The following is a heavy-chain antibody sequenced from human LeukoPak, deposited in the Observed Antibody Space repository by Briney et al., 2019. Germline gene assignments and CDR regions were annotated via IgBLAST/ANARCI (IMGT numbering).Heavy chain of an antibody. J-gene: IGHJ5*02. CDR2: INHCGST. V-gene: IGHV4-34*01. CDR3: ARGYSSSSYNWFDP. D-gene: IGHD6-6*01. Sequence: KPSETLSLTCAVYGGSFSGYYWSWIRQPPGKGLEWIGEINHCGSTNYNPSLKSRVTISVDTSKNQFSLKLSSVTAADTAVYYCARGYSSSSYNWFDPWGQGTLVTVSS. CDR1: GGSFSGYY.